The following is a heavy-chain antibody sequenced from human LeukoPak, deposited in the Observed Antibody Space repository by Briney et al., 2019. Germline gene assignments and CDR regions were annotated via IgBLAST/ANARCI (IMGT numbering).Heavy chain of an antibody. V-gene: IGHV1-2*02. D-gene: IGHD6-6*01. CDR1: GYTFTGYY. CDR3: ARSGYSSSSAPDY. J-gene: IGHJ4*02. Sequence: ASVTVSCKASGYTFTGYYMHWVRQAPGQGLEWMGWINPNSGGTNYAQTFQGRVTMTRDTSISTAYMELSRLRSDDTAVYYCARSGYSSSSAPDYWGQGTLVTVSS. CDR2: INPNSGGT.